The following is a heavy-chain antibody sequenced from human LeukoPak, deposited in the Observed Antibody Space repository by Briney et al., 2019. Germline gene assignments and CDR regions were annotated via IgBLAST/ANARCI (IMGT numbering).Heavy chain of an antibody. CDR2: IKEDGSKT. CDR1: SFTFSSYW. CDR3: ARDPYYYDSGSFAAFDI. Sequence: PGGSLRLSCAASSFTFSSYWMTWVRQAPGKGPEWVANIKEDGSKTFYVDSVKGRFTISRDNAKNSLYLQMNSLRAEDTAVYYCARDPYYYDSGSFAAFDIWGQGTMVTVSS. V-gene: IGHV3-7*01. D-gene: IGHD3-10*01. J-gene: IGHJ3*02.